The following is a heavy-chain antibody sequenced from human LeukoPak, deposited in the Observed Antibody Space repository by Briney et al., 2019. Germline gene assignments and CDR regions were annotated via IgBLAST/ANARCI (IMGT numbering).Heavy chain of an antibody. CDR1: GGSISSYY. J-gene: IGHJ4*02. CDR3: ASSPHLYYYDSSGYLHYFDY. V-gene: IGHV4-4*07. D-gene: IGHD3-22*01. Sequence: SETLSLTCTVSGGSISSYYWSWIRQPAGKGLEWIGRIYTSGSTNYNPSLKSRVTISVDTSKNQFSLKLSSVTAADTAVYYCASSPHLYYYDSSGYLHYFDYWGQGTLVTVSS. CDR2: IYTSGST.